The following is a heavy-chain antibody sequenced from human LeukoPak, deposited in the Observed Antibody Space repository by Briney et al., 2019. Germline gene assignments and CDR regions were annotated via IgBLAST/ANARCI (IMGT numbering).Heavy chain of an antibody. CDR3: AREGGIYYDFWSGYPYFDY. V-gene: IGHV3-30-3*01. D-gene: IGHD3-3*01. CDR2: ISYDGSNK. CDR1: GFTFSSYA. Sequence: GGSLRLSCAASGFTFSSYAMHWVRQAPGKGLEWVAVISYDGSNKYYADSVKGRFTISRDNSKNTLYLQMNSLRAEDTAVYYCAREGGIYYDFWSGYPYFDYWGQGTLVTVSS. J-gene: IGHJ4*02.